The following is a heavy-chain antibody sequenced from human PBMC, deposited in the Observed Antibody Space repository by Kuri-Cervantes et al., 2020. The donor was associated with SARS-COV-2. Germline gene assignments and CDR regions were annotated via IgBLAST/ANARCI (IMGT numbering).Heavy chain of an antibody. CDR3: ARTNRGRYYYYYGMDV. D-gene: IGHD3-10*01. CDR1: GGSFSGYY. Sequence: GSLRLSCAVYGGSFSGYYWSWIRQPPVKGLEWIGEINHSGSTNYNPSLKSRVTISVDTSKNQFSLKLSSVTAADTAVYYCARTNRGRYYYYYGMDVWGQGTTVTVSS. V-gene: IGHV4-34*01. CDR2: INHSGST. J-gene: IGHJ6*02.